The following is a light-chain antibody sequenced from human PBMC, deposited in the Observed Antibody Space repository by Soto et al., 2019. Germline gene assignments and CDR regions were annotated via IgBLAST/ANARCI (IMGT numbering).Light chain of an antibody. V-gene: IGLV3-21*02. CDR2: NDS. CDR3: QVWDSSSEWV. J-gene: IGLJ3*02. Sequence: YELSQPPSVSVAPGQTARITCGGNNIGTKSVHWYQQKPGQAPVLVVFNDSDRPSGIPERFSGSNSGDTATTATLTISRVEAGDEADYYCQVWDSSSEWVFGGGTKLTVL. CDR1: NIGTKS.